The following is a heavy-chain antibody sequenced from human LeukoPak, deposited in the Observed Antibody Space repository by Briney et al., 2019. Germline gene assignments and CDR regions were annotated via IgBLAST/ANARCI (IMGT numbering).Heavy chain of an antibody. CDR2: IIPIFGTA. Sequence: GASVKVSCKASGGTFSSYAISWVRQAPGQGLEWMGGIIPIFGTANYAQKFQGRVTITADKSTSTAYMELSSLRSEDTAVYYCARVRWAGGYSYGLFDYWGQGTLVTVSS. V-gene: IGHV1-69*06. D-gene: IGHD5-18*01. CDR3: ARVRWAGGYSYGLFDY. CDR1: GGTFSSYA. J-gene: IGHJ4*02.